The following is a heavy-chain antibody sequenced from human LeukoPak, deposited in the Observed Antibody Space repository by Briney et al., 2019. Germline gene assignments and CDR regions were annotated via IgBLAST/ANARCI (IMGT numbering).Heavy chain of an antibody. Sequence: QSGGSLRLSCAASGFTFSSYAMSWVRQAPGKGLEWVSYISSSGSTIYYADSVEGRFTISRDNAKNSLYLQMNSLRAEDTAVYYCARDDSYYYYYMDVWGKGTTVTISS. CDR3: ARDDSYYYYYMDV. CDR1: GFTFSSYA. CDR2: ISSSGSTI. J-gene: IGHJ6*03. V-gene: IGHV3-48*03. D-gene: IGHD2-21*01.